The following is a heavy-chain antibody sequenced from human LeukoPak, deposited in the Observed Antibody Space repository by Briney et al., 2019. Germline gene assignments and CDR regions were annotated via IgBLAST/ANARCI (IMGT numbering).Heavy chain of an antibody. CDR3: ARDRSPRHYYDTSDYHGAADY. V-gene: IGHV1-18*01. CDR2: ISGYNGYT. CDR1: GGTFSSYA. Sequence: GSSVTVSCKASGGTFSSYAISWVRQAPGQGLEWMGWISGYNGYTIYEQKLQGRVTMTTDTSTSTAYMELRSLRSDDTAVYYCARDRSPRHYYDTSDYHGAADYWGQGTLVTVSS. J-gene: IGHJ4*02. D-gene: IGHD3-22*01.